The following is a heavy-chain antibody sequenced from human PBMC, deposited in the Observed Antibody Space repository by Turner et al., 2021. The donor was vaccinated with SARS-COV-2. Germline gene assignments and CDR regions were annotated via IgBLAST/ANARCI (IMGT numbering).Heavy chain of an antibody. CDR3: ARDRVYYDSSGPHAFDI. CDR1: GGSISSGGYY. J-gene: IGHJ3*02. Sequence: QVQLQESGPGLVKPSQTLSLTCPVSGGSISSGGYYWTWIRQHPGKGLEWIGYIYYSGSSYYNPSLKSRLTISVDTSKNQFSLRLSSVTAADTAVYYCARDRVYYDSSGPHAFDIWGQGTMVTVSS. CDR2: IYYSGSS. V-gene: IGHV4-31*03. D-gene: IGHD3-22*01.